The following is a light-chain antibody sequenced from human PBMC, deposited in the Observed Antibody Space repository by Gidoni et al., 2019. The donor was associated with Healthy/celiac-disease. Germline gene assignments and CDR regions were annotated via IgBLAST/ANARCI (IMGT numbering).Light chain of an antibody. CDR1: QGISSY. Sequence: DSQLTQSPSFLSASVGDRVTITCRASQGISSYLAWYQQKPGKAPKLLIYAASTLQSGVPSKFSGSGSGTEFNLTISSLQPEEFATYYCQQLNSYRTFGQGTKVEIK. J-gene: IGKJ1*01. CDR3: QQLNSYRT. CDR2: AAS. V-gene: IGKV1-9*01.